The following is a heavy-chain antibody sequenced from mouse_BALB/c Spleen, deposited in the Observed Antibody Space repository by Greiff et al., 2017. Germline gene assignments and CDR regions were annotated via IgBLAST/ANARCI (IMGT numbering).Heavy chain of an antibody. J-gene: IGHJ4*01. D-gene: IGHD1-1*01. CDR1: GYSITSDYA. CDR3: ARGNGITTVVAGAMDY. CDR2: ISYSGST. V-gene: IGHV3-2*02. Sequence: DVKLQESGPGLVKPSQSLSLTCTVTGYSITSDYAWNWIRPSPGNQLEWMGYISYSGSTSYNPSLKSRISITRDTSKNQFFLQLNSVTTEDTATYYYARGNGITTVVAGAMDYWGQGTSVTVSS.